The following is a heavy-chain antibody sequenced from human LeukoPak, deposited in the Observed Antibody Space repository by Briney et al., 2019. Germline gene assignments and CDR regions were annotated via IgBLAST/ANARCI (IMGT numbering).Heavy chain of an antibody. Sequence: PSETLSLTCTVSGGSISSYYWSWIRQPPGKGLEWIGYIYYSGSTNYNPSLRSRVTISIDTSKNQFSLKVNSVTAADTAVYYCARGQPQRYNSDWYVNWFDPWGQGTLVSVSS. CDR1: GGSISSYY. J-gene: IGHJ5*02. CDR3: ARGQPQRYNSDWYVNWFDP. V-gene: IGHV4-59*01. D-gene: IGHD6-19*01. CDR2: IYYSGST.